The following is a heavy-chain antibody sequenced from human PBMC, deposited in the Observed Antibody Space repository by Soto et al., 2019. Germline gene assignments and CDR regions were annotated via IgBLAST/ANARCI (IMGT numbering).Heavy chain of an antibody. D-gene: IGHD3-22*01. V-gene: IGHV3-21*01. CDR3: ARDQTMMGGIVVETFDI. Sequence: PGGSLRLSCAASGFTFSNYAIHWVRQAPGKGLEWVSSISSSSSYIYYADSVKGRFTISRDNAKNSLYLQMNSLRAEDTAVYYCARDQTMMGGIVVETFDIWGQGQWSPSPQ. CDR2: ISSSSSYI. J-gene: IGHJ3*02. CDR1: GFTFSNYA.